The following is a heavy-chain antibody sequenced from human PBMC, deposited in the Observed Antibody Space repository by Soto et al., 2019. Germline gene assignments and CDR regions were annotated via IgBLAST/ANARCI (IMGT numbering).Heavy chain of an antibody. CDR1: GFTFSEYS. CDR3: ARENGHCTDACNRGAFDI. V-gene: IGHV3-21*01. CDR2: IANGDNHI. Sequence: EVQVVESGGGLVKPAGSLRLSCAASGFTFSEYSFLWVRQAPGKGLEWLSFIANGDNHIFYSDSVKGRFTISRDNAKNSVYLQLNSLGADDSAVYYCARENGHCTDACNRGAFDIWGQGTMVTVSS. J-gene: IGHJ3*02. D-gene: IGHD2-2*01.